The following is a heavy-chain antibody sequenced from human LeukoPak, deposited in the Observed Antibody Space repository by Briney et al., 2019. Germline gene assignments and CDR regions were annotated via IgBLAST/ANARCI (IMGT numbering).Heavy chain of an antibody. CDR1: GYTFTSYG. V-gene: IGHV1-18*01. J-gene: IGHJ3*02. Sequence: GASVKVSCKASGYTFTSYGISWVRQAPGQGLEWMGWISAYNGNTNYAQKLQGRVTMTTDTSTSTAYMEPRSLRSVDTAVYYCARDYGDIVVVVAATGHDAFDIWGQGTMVTVSS. CDR3: ARDYGDIVVVVAATGHDAFDI. CDR2: ISAYNGNT. D-gene: IGHD2-15*01.